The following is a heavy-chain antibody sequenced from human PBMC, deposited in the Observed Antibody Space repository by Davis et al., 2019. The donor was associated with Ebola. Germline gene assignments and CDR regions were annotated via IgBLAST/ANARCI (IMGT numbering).Heavy chain of an antibody. CDR2: INAGIGNT. Sequence: ASVKVSCKASGYTFTDYPMHWVRQAPGQRLEWMGWINAGIGNTKYSQKFQVRVTLTEDTSTHTAYMELSSLRSEDTAEYYCAVGGQDGGFDYWGQGTLVTVSS. CDR1: GYTFTDYP. CDR3: AVGGQDGGFDY. V-gene: IGHV1-3*01. D-gene: IGHD3-16*01. J-gene: IGHJ4*02.